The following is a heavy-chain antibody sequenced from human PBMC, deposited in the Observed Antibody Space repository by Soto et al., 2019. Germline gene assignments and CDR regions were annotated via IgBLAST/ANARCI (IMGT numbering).Heavy chain of an antibody. CDR1: GFTFSSYA. Sequence: EVQLLESGGGLVQPGGSLRLSCAASGFTFSSYAMSWVRQAPGKGLEWVSAISGSGGSTYYADSVKGRFTISRDNSKNTLSLQMNSLRAEDTAVYYCAKEQAPIVVVVAATPNWFDPWGQGTLVTVSS. CDR2: ISGSGGST. V-gene: IGHV3-23*01. CDR3: AKEQAPIVVVVAATPNWFDP. D-gene: IGHD2-15*01. J-gene: IGHJ5*02.